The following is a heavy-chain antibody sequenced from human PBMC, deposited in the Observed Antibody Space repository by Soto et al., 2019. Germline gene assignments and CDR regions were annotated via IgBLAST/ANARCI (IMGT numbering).Heavy chain of an antibody. V-gene: IGHV4-34*01. D-gene: IGHD2-2*03. CDR3: AGYGSSTSCYALDAFDI. CDR1: GGSFSGYY. CDR2: INHSGST. Sequence: SETLSLTCAVYGGSFSGYYWSWIRQPPGKGLEWIGEINHSGSTNYNPSLKSRVTISVDTSKNQFSLKLSSVTAADTAVYYCAGYGSSTSCYALDAFDIWGQGTMVTVAS. J-gene: IGHJ3*02.